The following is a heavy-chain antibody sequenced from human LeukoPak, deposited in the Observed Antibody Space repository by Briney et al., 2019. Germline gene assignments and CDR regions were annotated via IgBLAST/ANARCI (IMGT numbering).Heavy chain of an antibody. V-gene: IGHV4-4*09. J-gene: IGHJ6*02. Sequence: PSETLSLTCSVSGGSFDSKYWSWIRQPPGKGLEWIGYIYTSGSTNFNPSLRSRVAMSIDTSKNQFSLKAYSVTAADTAVYYCARDRGYDILSYGMDVWGQGTTVTVSS. CDR1: GGSFDSKY. CDR2: IYTSGST. D-gene: IGHD3-9*01. CDR3: ARDRGYDILSYGMDV.